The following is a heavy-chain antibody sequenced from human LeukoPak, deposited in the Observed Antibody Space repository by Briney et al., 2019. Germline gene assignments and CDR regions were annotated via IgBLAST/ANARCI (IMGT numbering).Heavy chain of an antibody. Sequence: GGSLRLSCVTSGFTFANVWMNWVRQAPGKGLEWVSYISSSSSTIYYADSVKGRFTISRDNAKNSLYLQMNSLRDEDTAVYYCARDPAIFGVAREYYFDYWGQGTLVTVSS. CDR3: ARDPAIFGVAREYYFDY. CDR2: ISSSSSTI. D-gene: IGHD3-3*01. CDR1: GFTFANVW. V-gene: IGHV3-48*02. J-gene: IGHJ4*02.